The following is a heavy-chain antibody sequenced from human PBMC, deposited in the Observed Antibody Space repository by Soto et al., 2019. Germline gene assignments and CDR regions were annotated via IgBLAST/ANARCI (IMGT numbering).Heavy chain of an antibody. J-gene: IGHJ6*02. CDR2: IIPIFGTA. CDR3: ACLAAPSYNYYYGMYF. V-gene: IGHV1-69*01. Sequence: QVQLVQSGAEVKKPGSSVKVSCKASGGTFSSYAISWVRQAPGQGLEWMGGIIPIFGTANYEQKFQGRVTITADHTTHTAYIELCSLRSEDTAVYYCACLAAPSYNYYYGMYFWGQGTTVSVSS. CDR1: GGTFSSYA. D-gene: IGHD6-13*01.